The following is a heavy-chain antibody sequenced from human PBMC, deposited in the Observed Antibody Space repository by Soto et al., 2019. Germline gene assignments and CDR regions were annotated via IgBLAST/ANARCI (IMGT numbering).Heavy chain of an antibody. Sequence: VQLVESGGGLVKPEGSRRLSCAASGFTVSAYYMSWIRQAPGKGLEWVSYISDSGSLTHYGDSVKGRFTISRDNAKASLYLQMDSLRAEDTAIYYCARALVLGVGALSQWGQGTLVTVSS. D-gene: IGHD1-26*01. CDR1: GFTVSAYY. V-gene: IGHV3-11*01. J-gene: IGHJ4*02. CDR2: ISDSGSLT. CDR3: ARALVLGVGALSQ.